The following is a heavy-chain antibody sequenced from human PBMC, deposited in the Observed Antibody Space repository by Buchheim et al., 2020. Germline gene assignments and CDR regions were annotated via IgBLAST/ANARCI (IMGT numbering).Heavy chain of an antibody. V-gene: IGHV1-2*04. CDR3: ARGGAHVLRFLEWQGAFDY. Sequence: QVQLVQSGAEVKKPGSSVKVSCKASGGTFSSYAISWVRQAPGQGLEWMGWINPNSGGTNYAQKFQDWVTMTRDTSISTAYMELSRLRSDDTAVYYCARGGAHVLRFLEWQGAFDYWGQGTL. D-gene: IGHD3-3*01. CDR2: INPNSGGT. CDR1: GGTFSSYA. J-gene: IGHJ4*02.